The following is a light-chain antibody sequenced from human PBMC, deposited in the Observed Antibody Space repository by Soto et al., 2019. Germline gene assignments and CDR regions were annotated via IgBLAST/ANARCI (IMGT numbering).Light chain of an antibody. Sequence: EIVLTQSPGTLSLSPGERATRSCRASQSVSSSSLAWYQQKPGQAPRLLIYGASRRATGIPDRFSGSGSGADFTLTISRLEPEDFAVYYCQQFSSYPLTFGGGTKVDI. J-gene: IGKJ4*01. CDR3: QQFSSYPLT. V-gene: IGKV3-20*01. CDR1: QSVSSSS. CDR2: GAS.